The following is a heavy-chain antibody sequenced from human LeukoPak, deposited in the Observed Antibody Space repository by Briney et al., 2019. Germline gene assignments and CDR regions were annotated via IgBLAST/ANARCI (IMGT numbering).Heavy chain of an antibody. CDR1: GFTFSSYG. V-gene: IGHV3-30*18. D-gene: IGHD3-10*01. CDR2: ISYDGSNK. J-gene: IGHJ4*02. Sequence: GGSLRLSCAASGFTFSSYGMHWVRQAPGKGLDWVAVISYDGSNKYYGDSVKGRFTISRDNSKNTLYLQMNSLRAEDTAVYYCAKDHPPRVGYYGSGSYYNVYDYWGQGTLVTVSS. CDR3: AKDHPPRVGYYGSGSYYNVYDY.